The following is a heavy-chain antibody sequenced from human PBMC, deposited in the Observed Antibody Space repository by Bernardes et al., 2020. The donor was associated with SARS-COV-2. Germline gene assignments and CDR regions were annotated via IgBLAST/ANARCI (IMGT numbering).Heavy chain of an antibody. CDR1: GFTFSSYA. V-gene: IGHV3-23*01. D-gene: IGHD4-4*01. J-gene: IGHJ6*02. Sequence: GGSLRLSCAASGFTFSSYAMSWVRQAPGKGLEWLSTISGSGDATYYADSVKGRFTISRDNSKNTLYLQMNSLRAEDTAVYYCAKDYSVIGQAVYYYGLDVWGQGTTVTVSS. CDR3: AKDYSVIGQAVYYYGLDV. CDR2: ISGSGDAT.